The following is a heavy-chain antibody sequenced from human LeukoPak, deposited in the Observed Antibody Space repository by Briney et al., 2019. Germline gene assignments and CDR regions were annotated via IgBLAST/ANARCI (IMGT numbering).Heavy chain of an antibody. J-gene: IGHJ5*02. CDR1: GFTFSSHA. D-gene: IGHD4-17*01. CDR2: IGGIGAST. CDR3: AKAAYGDYVNWFDP. V-gene: IGHV3-23*01. Sequence: GGSLRLSCAASGFTFSSHAMNWVRQAPGKGLEWVSSIGGIGASTYYADSVKGRFTISRDNSKNTLYLQMNSLRAEDTALYYCAKAAYGDYVNWFDPWGQGILVIVSS.